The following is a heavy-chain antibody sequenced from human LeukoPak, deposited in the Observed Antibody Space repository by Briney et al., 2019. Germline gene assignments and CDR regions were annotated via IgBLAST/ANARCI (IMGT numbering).Heavy chain of an antibody. V-gene: IGHV1-69*13. CDR2: IIPIFGTA. CDR1: GGTFISYA. Sequence: ASVKVSCKASGGTFISYAISWVRQAPGQGLEWMGGIIPIFGTANYAQKFQGRVTITADESTSTAYMELSSLRSEDTAVYYCAGPPLAGSGWYLDRYYFDYWGQGTLVTVSS. D-gene: IGHD6-19*01. J-gene: IGHJ4*02. CDR3: AGPPLAGSGWYLDRYYFDY.